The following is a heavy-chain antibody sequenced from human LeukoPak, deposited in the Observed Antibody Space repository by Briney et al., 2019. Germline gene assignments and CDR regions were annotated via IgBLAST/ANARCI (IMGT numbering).Heavy chain of an antibody. J-gene: IGHJ5*02. CDR3: AREASDNWFEP. CDR2: ISAYNGNT. V-gene: IGHV1-18*01. D-gene: IGHD6-19*01. Sequence: GASVKVSCKASGYTFSTYGISWVRQDPGQGPEWMGWISAYNGNTNYGQKFQGRVAMTTDTSTSTAYMEVRKLRSDDTVAYYCAREASDNWFEPWGQGTLVTVSS. CDR1: GYTFSTYG.